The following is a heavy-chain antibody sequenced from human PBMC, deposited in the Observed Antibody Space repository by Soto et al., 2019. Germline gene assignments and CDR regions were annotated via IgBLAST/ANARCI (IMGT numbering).Heavy chain of an antibody. CDR1: GYTFTSYD. V-gene: IGHV1-8*01. CDR3: ARVPTYQLLLMPH. D-gene: IGHD2-2*01. J-gene: IGHJ4*02. CDR2: MNPNSGNT. Sequence: ASVKVSCKASGYTFTSYDINWVRQATGQGLEWMGWMNPNSGNTGYAQKFQGRVTMTRNTSISTAYMELRSLRSDDTAVYYCARVPTYQLLLMPHWGQGTLVTVSS.